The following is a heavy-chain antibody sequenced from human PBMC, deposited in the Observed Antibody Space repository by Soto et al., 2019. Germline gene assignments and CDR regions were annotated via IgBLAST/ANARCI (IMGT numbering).Heavy chain of an antibody. CDR3: ARGGMGRLSITGTPQFDP. CDR2: ISSSSSYI. D-gene: IGHD1-20*01. J-gene: IGHJ5*02. Sequence: EVQLVESGGGLVQPGGSLRLSCAASGFTFSSYWMHWVRQAPGKGLVWVSSISSSSSYIYYADSVKGRFTISRDNAKNSLYLQMNSLRAEDTAVYYCARGGMGRLSITGTPQFDPWGQGTLVTVSS. V-gene: IGHV3-21*01. CDR1: GFTFSSYW.